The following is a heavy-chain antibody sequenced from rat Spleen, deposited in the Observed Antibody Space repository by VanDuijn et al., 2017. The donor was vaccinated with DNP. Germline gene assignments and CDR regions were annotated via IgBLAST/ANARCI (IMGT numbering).Heavy chain of an antibody. CDR2: IYAGDGDI. CDR3: ARPGRGAMDV. J-gene: IGHJ4*01. D-gene: IGHD1-4*01. V-gene: IGHV1-29*01. Sequence: QVQLLQSGAELVWPGSSVRLTCKTSGFTFSNSYMSWLKQVPGQSIEWIGNIYAGDGDINYSQKFKGKATLTVDTSSSTAYMGLSSLTSEDSALYFCARPGRGAMDVWGQGTSVTVRS. CDR1: GFTFSNSY.